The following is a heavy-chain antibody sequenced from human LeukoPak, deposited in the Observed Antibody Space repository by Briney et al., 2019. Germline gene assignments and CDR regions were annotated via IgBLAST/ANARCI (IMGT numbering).Heavy chain of an antibody. J-gene: IGHJ4*02. Sequence: GGSLRLSCAASVFTLSSNYMSWVRQAREGGLGWVSVIYSGGSTYYADSVKGRFTISRDNSKTTLYLQMNSLRAEDTAVYYCARDRYYGSGTFDYWGQGTLVTVSS. CDR1: VFTLSSNY. CDR2: IYSGGST. CDR3: ARDRYYGSGTFDY. V-gene: IGHV3-66*02. D-gene: IGHD3-10*01.